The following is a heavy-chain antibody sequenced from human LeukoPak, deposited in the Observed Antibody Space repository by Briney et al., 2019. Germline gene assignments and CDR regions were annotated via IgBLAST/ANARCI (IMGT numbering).Heavy chain of an antibody. J-gene: IGHJ5*02. D-gene: IGHD6-13*01. CDR2: ISGSGGST. CDR3: AKGSSSWHEELWFDP. V-gene: IGHV3-23*01. Sequence: GGSLRLSCAASGFTFSSYAMSWVRQAPGKGLERVSAISGSGGSTYYADSVKGRFTISRDNSKNTLYLQMNSLRAEDTAVYYCAKGSSSWHEELWFDPWGQGTLVTVSS. CDR1: GFTFSSYA.